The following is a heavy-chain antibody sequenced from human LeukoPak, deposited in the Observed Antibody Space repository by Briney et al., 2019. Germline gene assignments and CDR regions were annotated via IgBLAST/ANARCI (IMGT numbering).Heavy chain of an antibody. CDR1: GDSFTSNY. Sequence: APLKVSCMASGDSFTSNYIHWVRQAPGQGLEWMGMIYPRDGSTSYAQKCQGRVTVTRDTSTSTVHMELSGLRSEDTAVYYCARDQEAFDYWGQGTLVTVSS. CDR3: ARDQEAFDY. V-gene: IGHV1-46*01. CDR2: IYPRDGST. J-gene: IGHJ4*02.